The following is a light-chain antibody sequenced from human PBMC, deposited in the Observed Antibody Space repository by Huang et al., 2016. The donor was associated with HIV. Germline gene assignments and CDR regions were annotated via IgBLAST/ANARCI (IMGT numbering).Light chain of an antibody. CDR1: QYVATN. J-gene: IGKJ1*01. Sequence: IVMTQSPATLSVSPGESATLSCRASQYVATNLAWYQQRPGQAPRHLITGSSARATGIPTRFSDSGSGTDFTLTVTILQSEDFAIYYCQQYNKQWTFGQGTKVEIK. V-gene: IGKV3-15*01. CDR3: QQYNKQWT. CDR2: GSS.